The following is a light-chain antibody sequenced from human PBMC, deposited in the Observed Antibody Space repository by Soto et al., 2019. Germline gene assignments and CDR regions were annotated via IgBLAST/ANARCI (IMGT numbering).Light chain of an antibody. V-gene: IGKV4-1*01. J-gene: IGKJ1*01. CDR1: QSVLFSSNNKNY. CDR2: WAS. Sequence: DIVMTQSPDSLAVSLGERAIIHCKSSQSVLFSSNNKNYLAWYQQRPGQPPKLLIYWASTRHSGVPDRFGGSGSGTDFTLTISSLQAEDVAVYYCHQYYSPPQPFGQGTKVEIK. CDR3: HQYYSPPQP.